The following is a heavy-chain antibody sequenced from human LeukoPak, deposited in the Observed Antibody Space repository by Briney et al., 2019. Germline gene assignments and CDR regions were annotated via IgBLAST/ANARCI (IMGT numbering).Heavy chain of an antibody. Sequence: GGSLRLSCAASGFTFSSYGMHWVRQAPGKGLEWVAVISYDGSNKYYADSVKGRFTISRDNSKNTLYLQMNSLRAEDTAVYYCAKSSGWLGGHFDYWGQGTLVTVSS. CDR3: AKSSGWLGGHFDY. CDR2: ISYDGSNK. CDR1: GFTFSSYG. V-gene: IGHV3-30*18. J-gene: IGHJ4*02. D-gene: IGHD3-10*01.